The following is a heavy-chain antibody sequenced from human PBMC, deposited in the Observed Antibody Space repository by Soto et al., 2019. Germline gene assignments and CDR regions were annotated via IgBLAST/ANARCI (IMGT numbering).Heavy chain of an antibody. J-gene: IGHJ4*02. D-gene: IGHD1-1*01. V-gene: IGHV3-11*01. CDR3: ARDTTRLEH. CDR1: GFSFSDSY. CDR2: ISSGAFTI. Sequence: GGSLRLSCVVSGFSFSDSYMTLVRQIPGKGLEWIASISSGAFTISYAAAVKGRFTISRDDGHNSLFLQMDSLRAEDTALYYCARDTTRLEHWGEGTPVTVSS.